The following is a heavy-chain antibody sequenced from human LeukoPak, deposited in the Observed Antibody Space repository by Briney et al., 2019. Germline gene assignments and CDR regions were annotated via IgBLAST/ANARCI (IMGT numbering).Heavy chain of an antibody. D-gene: IGHD2-8*01. CDR3: AGDSRSRNGIYDPFDI. CDR1: GFRFGDYA. V-gene: IGHV3-23*01. CDR2: VGGDDAT. J-gene: IGHJ3*02. Sequence: GGSLRLSCAASGFRFGDYAMNWVRQAPGKGLEWVSFVGGDDATYYADSVKGRFTVSRDNSKNTLSLQMNSLRLEDTAVYFCAGDSRSRNGIYDPFDIWGQGTMVTVSS.